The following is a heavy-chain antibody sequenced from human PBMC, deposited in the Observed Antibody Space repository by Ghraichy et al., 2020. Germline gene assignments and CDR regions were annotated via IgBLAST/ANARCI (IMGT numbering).Heavy chain of an antibody. Sequence: SETLSLTCTVSGGSISSYYWSWIRQPPGKGLEWIGYIYYSGSTNYNPSLKSRVTISVDTSKNQFSLKLSSVTAADTAVYYCARSKVGATRGFDYWGQGTLVTVSS. CDR3: ARSKVGATRGFDY. CDR2: IYYSGST. D-gene: IGHD1-26*01. CDR1: GGSISSYY. V-gene: IGHV4-59*01. J-gene: IGHJ4*02.